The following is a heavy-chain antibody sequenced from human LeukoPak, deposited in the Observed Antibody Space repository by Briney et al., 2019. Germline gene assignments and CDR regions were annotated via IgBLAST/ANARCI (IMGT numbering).Heavy chain of an antibody. D-gene: IGHD2-2*01. Sequence: PGGSLRLSCAASGFTFSSYSMNWVRQAPGKGLEWVSSISSSSSCIYYADSVKGRFTISRDNAKNSLYLQMNSLRAEDTAVYYCANSPKALGYCSSTSCYGWGQGTLVTVSS. CDR2: ISSSSSCI. CDR3: ANSPKALGYCSSTSCYG. J-gene: IGHJ4*02. V-gene: IGHV3-21*01. CDR1: GFTFSSYS.